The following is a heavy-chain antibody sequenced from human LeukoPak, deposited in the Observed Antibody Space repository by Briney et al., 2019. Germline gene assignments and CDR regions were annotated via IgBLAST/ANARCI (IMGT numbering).Heavy chain of an antibody. CDR3: AKLGTGYYDSSGYYPHKGDTEIFDY. D-gene: IGHD3-22*01. V-gene: IGHV3-30*02. J-gene: IGHJ4*02. Sequence: GGSLRLSCASSGFTFSSYSMHWVRQAPGKGLEWVAFIRYDGSNKYYADSVRGRFTISRDNSKNTLYLQMNSLRAEDTAVYYCAKLGTGYYDSSGYYPHKGDTEIFDYWGQGTLVTVSS. CDR1: GFTFSSYS. CDR2: IRYDGSNK.